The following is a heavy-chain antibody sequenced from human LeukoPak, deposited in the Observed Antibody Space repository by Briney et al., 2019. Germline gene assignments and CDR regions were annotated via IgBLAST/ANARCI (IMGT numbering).Heavy chain of an antibody. D-gene: IGHD4-17*01. CDR1: GFTVSSNY. V-gene: IGHV3-53*01. CDR3: AGLGKTTVTTSDY. J-gene: IGHJ4*02. Sequence: PGGSLRLSCAASGFTVSSNYMSWVRQAPGKGLEWVSVIYSGGSTYYADSVKGRFTTSRDNSKNTLYLQMNSLRAEDTAVYYCAGLGKTTVTTSDYWGQGTLVTVSS. CDR2: IYSGGST.